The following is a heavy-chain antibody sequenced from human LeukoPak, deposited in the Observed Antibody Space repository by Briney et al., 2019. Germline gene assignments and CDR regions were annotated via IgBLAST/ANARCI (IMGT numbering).Heavy chain of an antibody. CDR3: ARTLRPYWYSGSHDAFDI. D-gene: IGHD1-26*01. CDR1: GYTFTSYD. V-gene: IGHV1-8*03. CDR2: MNPNSGNT. J-gene: IGHJ3*02. Sequence: ASVKVSCKASGYTFTSYDINWVRQATGQGLEWMGWMNPNSGNTGYAQMFRGRITVTRNTSISTAYMELSSLRSEDTAVYYCARTLRPYWYSGSHDAFDIWGQGTMVTVSS.